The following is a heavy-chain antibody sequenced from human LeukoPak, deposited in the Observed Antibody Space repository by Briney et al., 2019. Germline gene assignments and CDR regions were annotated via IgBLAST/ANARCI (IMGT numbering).Heavy chain of an antibody. J-gene: IGHJ5*02. D-gene: IGHD2-2*01. CDR1: GFTFSSYG. CDR3: AKDEFPYCSSTSCYGFEFANWFDP. V-gene: IGHV3-30*02. Sequence: PGGSLRLSCAASGFTFSSYGMHWVRQAPGKGLEWVAFIRYDGSNKYYADSVKGRFTISRDNSKNTLYLQMNSLRAEDTAVYYCAKDEFPYCSSTSCYGFEFANWFDPWGQGTLVTVSS. CDR2: IRYDGSNK.